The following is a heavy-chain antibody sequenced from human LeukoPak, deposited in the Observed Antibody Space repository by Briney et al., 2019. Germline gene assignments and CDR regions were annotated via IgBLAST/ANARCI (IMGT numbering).Heavy chain of an antibody. CDR2: IYYSGST. Sequence: SETLSLTCTVSGGSISSYYWSWIRQPPGKGLEWIGYIYYSGSTNYNPSLKSRVTISVDTSKNQFSLKLSSVTAADTAVYYCVSCPMEGRPVYWGQGTLVTVSS. V-gene: IGHV4-59*08. D-gene: IGHD3-3*01. CDR1: GGSISSYY. J-gene: IGHJ4*02. CDR3: VSCPMEGRPVY.